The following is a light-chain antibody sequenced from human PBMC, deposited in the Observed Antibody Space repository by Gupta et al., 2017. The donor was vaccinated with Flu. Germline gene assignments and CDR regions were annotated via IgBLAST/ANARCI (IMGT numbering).Light chain of an antibody. V-gene: IGLV1-47*01. J-gene: IGLJ3*02. CDR2: NNN. CDR3: AACDDSLDSWV. Sequence: QSVLTPPPSASGPPVQRVTISCSGSSSTIGRNYVFWYPHLPRGAPNLLLYNNNQRRSGVPERFSGSKSGTSASLTISGLQGEDEADYYCAACDDSLDSWVFGGGTKVTVL. CDR1: SSTIGRNY.